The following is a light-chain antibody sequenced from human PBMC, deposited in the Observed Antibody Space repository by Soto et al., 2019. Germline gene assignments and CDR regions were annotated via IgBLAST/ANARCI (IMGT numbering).Light chain of an antibody. Sequence: DIMLTQSPSSLSASVGDSVTITFLASQSISTYLNWYQQKPGTAPKLLIYASYTLQSGVPSRFSGRGSGSDFTLTISSLQPEDFATYSCQQSYSSPLTFAQGTKVDIK. CDR3: QQSYSSPLT. V-gene: IGKV1-39*01. CDR2: ASY. CDR1: QSISTY. J-gene: IGKJ1*01.